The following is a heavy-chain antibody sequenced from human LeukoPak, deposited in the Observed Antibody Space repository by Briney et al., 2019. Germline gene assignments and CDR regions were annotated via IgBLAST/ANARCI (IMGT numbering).Heavy chain of an antibody. CDR3: AKEEGGCYAHFDY. D-gene: IGHD1-26*01. CDR1: GFTFSNYA. V-gene: IGHV3-23*01. J-gene: IGHJ4*02. Sequence: GVSLTLSCAASGFTFSNYAMSWVRQAPGKGLDWVSVISGGGGSIYYADSAKGRLTIYRNNSKTTLYLQMNSLRAEDTAVYYCAKEEGGCYAHFDYWGQGTLVTV. CDR2: ISGGGGSI.